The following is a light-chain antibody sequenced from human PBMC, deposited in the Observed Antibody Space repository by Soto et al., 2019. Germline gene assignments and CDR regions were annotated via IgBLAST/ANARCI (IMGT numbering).Light chain of an antibody. Sequence: DIQMTQSPSTLSASVGDRVTITCRASQSITHWLAWYQQKPEKAPKLLVYDASSLETGVPSWFSGSGSGTEFSLTISSLEPDDFATYYCQQYNSYSPLTFGPGTKVHVK. CDR1: QSITHW. V-gene: IGKV1-5*01. CDR2: DAS. CDR3: QQYNSYSPLT. J-gene: IGKJ3*01.